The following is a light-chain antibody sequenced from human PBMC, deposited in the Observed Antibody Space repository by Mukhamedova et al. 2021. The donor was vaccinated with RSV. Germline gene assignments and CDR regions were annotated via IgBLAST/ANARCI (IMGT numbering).Light chain of an antibody. CDR3: QQLNSYHT. Sequence: GISSYLAWYQQKPGKAPKLLLYAASTLQSGVPLSFSGSGSGTVFTLTISSLQPEAFATYFCQQLNSYHTFGGGTKVGIK. J-gene: IGKJ4*01. CDR2: AAS. V-gene: IGKV1-9*01. CDR1: GISSY.